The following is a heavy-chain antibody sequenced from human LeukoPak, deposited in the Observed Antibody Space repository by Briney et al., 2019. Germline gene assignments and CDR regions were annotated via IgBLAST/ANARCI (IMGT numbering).Heavy chain of an antibody. CDR2: IWYGGSHT. Sequence: PGGSLRLSGAASGFTFNHNAMHWVGQAPGKGLGGAPVIWYGGSHTKYGDSVKGRFTISRDNSKYTVSMQMNSLRDEDTAVYYCARDRGAREDGSVAGSFDYWGRGALVTVSS. CDR1: GFTFNHNA. J-gene: IGHJ4*02. CDR3: ARDRGAREDGSVAGSFDY. V-gene: IGHV3-33*01. D-gene: IGHD3-10*01.